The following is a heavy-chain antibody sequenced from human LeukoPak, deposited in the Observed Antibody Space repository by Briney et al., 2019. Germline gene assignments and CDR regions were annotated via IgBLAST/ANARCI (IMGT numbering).Heavy chain of an antibody. V-gene: IGHV3-11*01. CDR2: ISGIGSTI. Sequence: GGSLRLSCAASGFTFSDFYMSWIRQAPGKGLEWVSYISGIGSTIYYADSVKGRFTISRDNTKNSLYLQMNSLRAEDTAVYYCAKGPWLAYPYYFDYWGQETLVTVSS. J-gene: IGHJ4*02. CDR1: GFTFSDFY. CDR3: AKGPWLAYPYYFDY. D-gene: IGHD6-19*01.